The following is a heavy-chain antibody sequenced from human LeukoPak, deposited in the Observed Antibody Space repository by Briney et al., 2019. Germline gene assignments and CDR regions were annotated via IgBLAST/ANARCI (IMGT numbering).Heavy chain of an antibody. D-gene: IGHD5-12*01. CDR2: IDDNGAGT. CDR3: ARSASGYDA. V-gene: IGHV3-74*01. CDR1: GFPFSGYW. Sequence: GGSLRLSCAAPGFPFSGYWIHWVRQAPGKGLVWVSRIDDNGAGTTYADSVKGRFTISRDNAKNTLYLQMNSLRVEDTAVYYCARSASGYDAWGQGTLVTVSS. J-gene: IGHJ5*02.